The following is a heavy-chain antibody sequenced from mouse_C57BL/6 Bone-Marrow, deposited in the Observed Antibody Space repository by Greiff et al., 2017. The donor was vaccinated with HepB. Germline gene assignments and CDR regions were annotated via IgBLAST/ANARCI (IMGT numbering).Heavy chain of an antibody. CDR2: ISSGGDYI. CDR1: GFTFSSYA. V-gene: IGHV5-9-1*02. CDR3: TRDHEGYFDY. J-gene: IGHJ2*01. Sequence: EVQGVESGEGLVKPGGSLKLSCAASGFTFSSYAMSWVRQTPEKRLEWVAYISSGGDYIYYADTVKGRFTITRDNARNTLYLQMSSLKSEDAAMYYCTRDHEGYFDYWGQGTTLTVSS.